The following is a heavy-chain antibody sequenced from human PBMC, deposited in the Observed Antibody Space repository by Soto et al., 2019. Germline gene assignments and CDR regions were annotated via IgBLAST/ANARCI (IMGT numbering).Heavy chain of an antibody. D-gene: IGHD3-3*01. CDR2: ISSGGTST. J-gene: IGHJ4*02. V-gene: IGHV3-74*01. Sequence: EVQLVESGGGLVQPGGSLRLSCAASGFTFSSYWMHWVRQTPGKGLVWVSRISSGGTSTSYEDSVKGRFTISRDNAKNTLYLQMNSLRAEATAVYYCPSGYYSSHFDHWGQGTLVTVSS. CDR3: PSGYYSSHFDH. CDR1: GFTFSSYW.